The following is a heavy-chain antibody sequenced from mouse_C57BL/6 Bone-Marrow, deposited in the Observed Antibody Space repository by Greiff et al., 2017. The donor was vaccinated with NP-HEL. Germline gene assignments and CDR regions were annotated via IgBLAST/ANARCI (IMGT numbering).Heavy chain of an antibody. J-gene: IGHJ4*01. CDR3: ARDSYGYYYAMDY. CDR2: ISSGSSTI. Sequence: DVKLVESGGGLVKPGGSLKLSCAASGFTFSDYGMHWVRQAPEKGLEWVAYISSGSSTIYYADTVKGRFTISRDNAKNTLFLQMTSLRSEDTAMYYCARDSYGYYYAMDYWGQGTSVTVSS. D-gene: IGHD1-1*01. CDR1: GFTFSDYG. V-gene: IGHV5-17*01.